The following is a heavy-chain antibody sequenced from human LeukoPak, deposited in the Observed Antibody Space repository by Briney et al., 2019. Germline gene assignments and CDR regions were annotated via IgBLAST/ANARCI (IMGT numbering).Heavy chain of an antibody. CDR2: IYYSGST. J-gene: IGHJ3*02. CDR3: ARADDSAFDI. CDR1: GGSISSYY. V-gene: IGHV4-59*01. D-gene: IGHD2-21*02. Sequence: KASETLSLTCTVSGGSISSYYWSWIRQPPRKGLEWIGYIYYSGSTNYNPSLKSRVTISVDTSKNQFSLKLSSVTAADTAVYYCARADDSAFDIWGQGTMVTVSS.